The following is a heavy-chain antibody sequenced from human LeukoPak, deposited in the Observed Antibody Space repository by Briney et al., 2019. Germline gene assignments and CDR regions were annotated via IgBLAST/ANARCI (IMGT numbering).Heavy chain of an antibody. V-gene: IGHV5-51*01. Sequence: GESLKISCKGSGYSFTSYWIGWVRQMPGKGLEWMGIIYPGDSDTRYSPSFQGQVTISADKSISTAYLQWSSLKASDTAMYYCARPVASKVDAFDIWGQGTMVTVSS. CDR1: GYSFTSYW. CDR3: ARPVASKVDAFDI. CDR2: IYPGDSDT. J-gene: IGHJ3*02. D-gene: IGHD6-19*01.